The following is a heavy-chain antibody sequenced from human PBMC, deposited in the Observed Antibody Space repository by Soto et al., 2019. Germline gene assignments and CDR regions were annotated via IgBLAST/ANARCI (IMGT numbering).Heavy chain of an antibody. CDR1: GYTFTSYC. CDR2: ISAYNGNT. D-gene: IGHD2-15*01. CDR3: ARDSFLGYCSGGSCYRNFDY. J-gene: IGHJ4*02. Sequence: ASVKVSCKASGYTFTSYCISWVRQAPGQGLEWMGWISAYNGNTNYAQKLQGRVTMTTDTSTSTAYMELRSLRSDDTAVYYCARDSFLGYCSGGSCYRNFDYWGQGTLVTVSS. V-gene: IGHV1-18*01.